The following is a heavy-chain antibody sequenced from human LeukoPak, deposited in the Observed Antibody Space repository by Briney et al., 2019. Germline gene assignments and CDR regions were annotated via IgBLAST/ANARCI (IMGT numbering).Heavy chain of an antibody. CDR2: IYTSGST. J-gene: IGHJ6*03. CDR1: GGSISSYY. V-gene: IGHV4-4*07. D-gene: IGHD6-19*01. Sequence: SETLSLTCTVSGGSISSYYWSWIRQPAGKGLEWIGRIYTSGSTNYNPSLKSRVTMSVDTSKNQFSLKLSSVTAADTAVYYCARYGEWVAGPIYYMDVWGKGTTVTGSS. CDR3: ARYGEWVAGPIYYMDV.